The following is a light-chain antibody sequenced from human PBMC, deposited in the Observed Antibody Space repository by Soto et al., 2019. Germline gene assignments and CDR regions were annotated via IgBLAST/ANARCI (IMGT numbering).Light chain of an antibody. CDR1: QTINNC. V-gene: IGKV1-5*03. CDR2: KAS. J-gene: IGKJ1*01. CDR3: QQYYTYSRA. Sequence: DSQMTQSPCPLSASVGDIVTITVRASQTINNCLAWYQQKPGKAPNLLIYKASSLENGVPSRFSGSGYGTEFNLTISSLQPDDVATFYCQQYYTYSRAFGQGTKVDIK.